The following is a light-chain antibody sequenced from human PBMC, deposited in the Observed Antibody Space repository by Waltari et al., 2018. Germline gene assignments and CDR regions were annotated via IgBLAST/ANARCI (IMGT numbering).Light chain of an antibody. CDR2: TND. CDR3: AAWDDSLNGQV. Sequence: QSVLTQPPSASGTPGQRVTISWSGSSSNIGSNNVNWYQQFPGTSPRLLFYTNDQRPSGVPARFSASSSGPSASLAIVGLRSADEADYYCAAWDDSLNGQVFGGGTKLTVL. J-gene: IGLJ3*02. V-gene: IGLV1-44*01. CDR1: SSNIGSNN.